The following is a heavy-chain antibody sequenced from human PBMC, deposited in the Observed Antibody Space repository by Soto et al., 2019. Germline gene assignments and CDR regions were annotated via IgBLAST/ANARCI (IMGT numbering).Heavy chain of an antibody. Sequence: QVPLVQSGAEVKKPGSSVTVSCKASGGTFSSYAIHWVRQAPGQGLEWMGGIIPMYGPAKYAQRFQGRVTITEDESTTTVCMELTSLTSQDTAVYYCARVASMVLGVIDNWFDPWGHGTLVTVAS. CDR3: ARVASMVLGVIDNWFDP. CDR1: GGTFSSYA. D-gene: IGHD3-10*01. CDR2: IIPMYGPA. J-gene: IGHJ5*02. V-gene: IGHV1-69*01.